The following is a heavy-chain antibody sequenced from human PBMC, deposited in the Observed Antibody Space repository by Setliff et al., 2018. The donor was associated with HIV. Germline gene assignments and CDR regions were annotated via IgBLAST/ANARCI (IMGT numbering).Heavy chain of an antibody. D-gene: IGHD3-10*01. CDR1: GYTFTSYG. J-gene: IGHJ5*02. CDR2: ISAYNGNT. CDR3: ARDQLLWFGDPGWFDP. V-gene: IGHV1-18*01. Sequence: ASVKVSCKASGYTFTSYGISWVRQAPGQGLEWMGWISAYNGNTNYAQKLQGRVTMTTDTSTSTAYMELRSLRSDDTAVYYCARDQLLWFGDPGWFDPWGQGTLVTVS.